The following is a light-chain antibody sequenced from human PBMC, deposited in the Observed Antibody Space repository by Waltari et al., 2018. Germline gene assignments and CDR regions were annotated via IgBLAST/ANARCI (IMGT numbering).Light chain of an antibody. CDR1: QYLHRN. CDR3: QQFGAFPLS. V-gene: IGKV3-15*01. CDR2: AAS. J-gene: IGKJ4*01. Sequence: EIVLTQSPATRSVAPGERATLSCSASQYLHRNVAWYQQRPGQSPRLLIYAASTRATGNVARFSGSGSGTEFTLTISDMQSEDSAVYYCQQFGAFPLSFGGGTTVEIK.